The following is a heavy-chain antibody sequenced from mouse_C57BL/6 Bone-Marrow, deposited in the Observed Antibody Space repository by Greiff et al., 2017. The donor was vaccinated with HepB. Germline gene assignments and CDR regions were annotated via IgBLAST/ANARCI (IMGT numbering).Heavy chain of an antibody. Sequence: QVQLQQSGAELVKPGASVKISCKASGYTFTDYHINWVKQRPGQGLEWIGKIGPGSGSTYYNEKFKGKATLTADKSSSTAYMQLSSLTSEDSAVYFCARWTAVVATNGYFDVWGTGTTVTVSS. CDR1: GYTFTDYH. J-gene: IGHJ1*03. D-gene: IGHD1-1*01. CDR2: IGPGSGST. V-gene: IGHV1-77*01. CDR3: ARWTAVVATNGYFDV.